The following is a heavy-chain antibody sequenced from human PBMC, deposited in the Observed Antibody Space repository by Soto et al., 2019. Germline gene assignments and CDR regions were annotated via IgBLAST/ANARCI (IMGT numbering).Heavy chain of an antibody. CDR3: TSHGQQWLGNRDFDY. CDR2: IRSKANSYAT. V-gene: IGHV3-73*01. J-gene: IGHJ4*02. D-gene: IGHD6-19*01. Sequence: EVQLVESGVGLVQPGGSLKLSCAASGFTFSGSAMHWVRQASGKGLEWVGRIRSKANSYATAYAASVKGRFTISRDDSKNTAYLQMNSLKTEDTAVYYCTSHGQQWLGNRDFDYWGQGTLVTVSS. CDR1: GFTFSGSA.